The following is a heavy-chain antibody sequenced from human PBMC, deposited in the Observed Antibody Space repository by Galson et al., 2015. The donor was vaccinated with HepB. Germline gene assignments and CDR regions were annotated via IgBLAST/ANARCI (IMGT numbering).Heavy chain of an antibody. J-gene: IGHJ6*02. CDR2: IYSGGST. Sequence: SLRLSCAASGFTVSSNYMSWVRQAPGKGLEWVSVIYSGGSTYYADSVKGRFTISRDNSKNTLYLQMNSLRAEDTAVYYCARDNSYYYYGMDVWGQGTTVTVSS. V-gene: IGHV3-66*01. CDR1: GFTVSSNY. CDR3: ARDNSYYYYGMDV.